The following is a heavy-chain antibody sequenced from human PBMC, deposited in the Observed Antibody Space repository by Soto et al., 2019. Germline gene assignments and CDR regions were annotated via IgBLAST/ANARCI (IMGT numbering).Heavy chain of an antibody. D-gene: IGHD6-13*01. CDR3: ARDLGDKYALIAAPSLDY. J-gene: IGHJ4*02. CDR1: GLTFSAYY. V-gene: IGHV3-11*01. Sequence: TGGSLRLSCAASGLTFSAYYMSWIRKAPGKGLEWISYISSSGSTIYYADSVKGRFTISRDNAKNSLYLQMNSLRAEDTAVYYCARDLGDKYALIAAPSLDYWGQGTLVTVSS. CDR2: ISSSGSTI.